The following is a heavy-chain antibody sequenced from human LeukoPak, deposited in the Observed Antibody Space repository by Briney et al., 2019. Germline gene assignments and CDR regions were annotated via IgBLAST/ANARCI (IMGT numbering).Heavy chain of an antibody. D-gene: IGHD5-24*01. J-gene: IGHJ6*03. CDR2: IIPIFGTA. CDR1: GYTFTGYY. CDR3: ARGYRDYYYMDV. Sequence: GASVKVSCKASGYTFTGYYMHWVRQAPGQGLEWMGGIIPIFGTANYAQKFQGRVTITADESTSTAYMELSSLRSEDTAVYYCARGYRDYYYMDVWGKGTTVTVSS. V-gene: IGHV1-69*13.